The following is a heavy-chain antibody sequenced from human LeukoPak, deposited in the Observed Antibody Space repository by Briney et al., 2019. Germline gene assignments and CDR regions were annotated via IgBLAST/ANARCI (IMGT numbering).Heavy chain of an antibody. CDR1: GGSISSYY. Sequence: PSETLSLTCTVSGGSISSYYWSWIRQPPGKGLEWIGYIYYSGSTNYNPSLKSRVTISVDTSKNQFSLKLSSVTAADTAVYYCARWMRERDGYNTRVYWGQGTLVTVSS. CDR2: IYYSGST. CDR3: ARWMRERDGYNTRVY. D-gene: IGHD5-24*01. V-gene: IGHV4-59*01. J-gene: IGHJ4*02.